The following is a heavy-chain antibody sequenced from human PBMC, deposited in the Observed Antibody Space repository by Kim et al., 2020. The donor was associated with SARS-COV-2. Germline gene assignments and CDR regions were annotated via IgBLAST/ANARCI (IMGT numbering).Heavy chain of an antibody. J-gene: IGHJ6*02. Sequence: ASVKVSCKASGYTFTSYAMHWVRQAPGQRLEWTGWINAGNGNTKYSQKFQGRVTITRDTSASTAYMELSSLRSEDTAVYYCARDRSGRYYYYGMDVWGQGTTVTVSS. CDR1: GYTFTSYA. V-gene: IGHV1-3*01. CDR3: ARDRSGRYYYYGMDV. CDR2: INAGNGNT. D-gene: IGHD3-16*02.